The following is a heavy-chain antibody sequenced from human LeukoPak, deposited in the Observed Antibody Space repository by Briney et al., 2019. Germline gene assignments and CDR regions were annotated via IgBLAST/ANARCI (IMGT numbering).Heavy chain of an antibody. V-gene: IGHV1-18*01. J-gene: IGHJ6*02. Sequence: ASVKVSCKASGYSFINFGLSWVRQAPGQGLEWMGWISAYNHNTNYAQKFQGRVTMTIDTSTTTVYMELRSLRSDDTAIYYCARDQIRGYYDILTGPYYYYGMDVWGQGTTVTVSS. CDR3: ARDQIRGYYDILTGPYYYYGMDV. CDR2: ISAYNHNT. CDR1: GYSFINFG. D-gene: IGHD3-9*01.